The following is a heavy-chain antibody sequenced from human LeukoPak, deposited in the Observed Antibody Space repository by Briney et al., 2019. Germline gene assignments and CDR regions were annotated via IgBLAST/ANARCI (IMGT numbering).Heavy chain of an antibody. CDR3: ARDRTVYRSNPLYHFDY. J-gene: IGHJ4*02. CDR1: GFTFSSYA. Sequence: GGSLRLSCAASGFTFSSYAMSWVRQAPGKGLEWVSVISGSVGSTYYADSVKGRFTISRDNSKNTLSLQMNSLRAEDTAVYYCARDRTVYRSNPLYHFDYWGQGTLVTVSS. V-gene: IGHV3-23*01. CDR2: ISGSVGST. D-gene: IGHD5/OR15-5a*01.